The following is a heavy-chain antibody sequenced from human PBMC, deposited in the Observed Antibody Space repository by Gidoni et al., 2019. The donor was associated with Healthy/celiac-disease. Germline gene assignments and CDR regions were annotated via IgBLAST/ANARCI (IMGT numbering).Heavy chain of an antibody. CDR2: INHSGST. V-gene: IGHV4-34*01. CDR1: GGSFSGYY. CDR3: ASGQLQDAFDI. D-gene: IGHD1-1*01. J-gene: IGHJ3*02. Sequence: QVQLQQWGAGLLKPSETLSLTCAVYGGSFSGYYWSWIRQPPGKGLEWIGEINHSGSTNYNPSLKSRVTMSVDTSKNQFSLKLSSVTAADTAVYYCASGQLQDAFDIWGQGTMVTVSS.